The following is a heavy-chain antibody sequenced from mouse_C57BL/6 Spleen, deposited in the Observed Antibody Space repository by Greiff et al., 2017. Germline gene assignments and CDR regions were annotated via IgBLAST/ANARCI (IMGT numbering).Heavy chain of an antibody. CDR1: GYTFTSYW. J-gene: IGHJ3*01. CDR2: INPSNGGT. CDR3: ARSFIYYGPWFAY. D-gene: IGHD2-1*01. V-gene: IGHV1-53*01. Sequence: QVQLKQPGTELVKPGASVKLSCKASGYTFTSYWMHWVKQRPGQGLEWIGNINPSNGGTNYNEKFKSKATLTVDKSSSTAYMQLSSLTSEDSAVYYCARSFIYYGPWFAYWGQGTLVTVSA.